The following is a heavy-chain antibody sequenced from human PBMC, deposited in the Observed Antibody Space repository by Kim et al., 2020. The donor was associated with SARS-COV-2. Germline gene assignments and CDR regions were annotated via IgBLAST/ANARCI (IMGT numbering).Heavy chain of an antibody. D-gene: IGHD3-9*01. CDR1: GGSISSYY. Sequence: SETLSLTCTVSGGSISSYYWSWIRQPPGKGLEWIGYIYYSGSTNYNPSLKSRVTISVDTSKNQFSLKLSSVTAADTAVYYCARGPGYFTATYYYGMDVWGQGTTVTVSS. CDR2: IYYSGST. CDR3: ARGPGYFTATYYYGMDV. V-gene: IGHV4-59*13. J-gene: IGHJ6*02.